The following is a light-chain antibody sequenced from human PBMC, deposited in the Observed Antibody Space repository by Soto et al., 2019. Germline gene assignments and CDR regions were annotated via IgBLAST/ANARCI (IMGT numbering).Light chain of an antibody. CDR3: QTWATGIRV. V-gene: IGLV4-69*01. CDR1: SGHCNYA. J-gene: IGLJ3*02. CDR2: LNSDGSH. Sequence: QPVLTQSASAAASLRASVTLTCTLSSGHCNYAIAWHQQQPEKGPRYLMYLNSDGSHTKVDGSPDRFYGSSSGGELYLAISSLQSGDESDYYCQTWATGIRVFGGGTQLTAL.